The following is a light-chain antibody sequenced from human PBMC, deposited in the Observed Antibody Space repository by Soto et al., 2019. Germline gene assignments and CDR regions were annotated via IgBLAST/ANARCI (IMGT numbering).Light chain of an antibody. J-gene: IGKJ5*01. CDR1: QSVDSNY. Sequence: EIVLTQSPGTLSLSPVEEATLSFRASQSVDSNYLAWYQQKPGQTPRLIIYGASGRADGIPHRFSGSGFGTDFTLTISKVEPEDFAVYYCQQRSNWPPEVTFGQGTRLEIK. V-gene: IGKV3D-20*02. CDR2: GAS. CDR3: QQRSNWPPEVT.